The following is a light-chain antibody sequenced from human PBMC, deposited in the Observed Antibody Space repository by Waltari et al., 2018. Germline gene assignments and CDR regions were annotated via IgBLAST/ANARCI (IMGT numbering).Light chain of an antibody. J-gene: IGKJ1*01. CDR2: GAS. CDR3: QHYVRLPAT. V-gene: IGKV3-20*01. CDR1: QSVSRS. Sequence: GRASQSVSRSLAWYQQKPGQGPKLLIYGASTRATGIPDRFTGSGSGTDFSLTISSLEPEDFAIYFCQHYVRLPATFGQGTKVEIK.